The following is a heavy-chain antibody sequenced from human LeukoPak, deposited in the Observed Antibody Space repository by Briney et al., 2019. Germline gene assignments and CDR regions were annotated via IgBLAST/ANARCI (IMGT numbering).Heavy chain of an antibody. CDR2: VSWSTDLI. Sequence: GRSLRLSCVGSGFMFHDYVMHWVRQAPGKGLEWVAGVSWSTDLIDYADSVKGRFTISRDNDRNTLYLQMNSLSVEDTAFYYCSRSPSFNRGGGYLDSWGQGSLVTVSS. CDR1: GFMFHDYV. J-gene: IGHJ5*01. CDR3: SRSPSFNRGGGYLDS. D-gene: IGHD1-14*01. V-gene: IGHV3-9*01.